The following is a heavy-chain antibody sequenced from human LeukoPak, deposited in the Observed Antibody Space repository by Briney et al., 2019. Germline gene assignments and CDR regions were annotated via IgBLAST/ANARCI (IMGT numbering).Heavy chain of an antibody. J-gene: IGHJ5*02. V-gene: IGHV5-51*01. Sequence: GESLKISCKGSGYSFISYWIGWVRQMPGKGLEWMGIIYPGDSDTRYSPSFQGQVTISADKSISTAYLQWSSLKASDTAMYYCARHTLTVTTFDNWFDPWGQGTLVTVSS. CDR2: IYPGDSDT. CDR1: GYSFISYW. D-gene: IGHD4-17*01. CDR3: ARHTLTVTTFDNWFDP.